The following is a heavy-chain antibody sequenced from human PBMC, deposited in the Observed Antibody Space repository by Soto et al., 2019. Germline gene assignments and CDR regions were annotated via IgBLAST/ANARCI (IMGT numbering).Heavy chain of an antibody. CDR1: GYTFTSYY. D-gene: IGHD5-12*01. CDR2: INPSGGST. CDR3: ARDLLYSGYDWGYYFDY. V-gene: IGHV1-46*01. Sequence: ASVKVSCKASGYTFTSYYMHWVRQAPGQGLEWMGIINPSGGSTSYAQKFQGRVTMTRDTSTSTVYMELSSLRSEDSAVYYCARDLLYSGYDWGYYFDYWGQGTLVTVSS. J-gene: IGHJ4*02.